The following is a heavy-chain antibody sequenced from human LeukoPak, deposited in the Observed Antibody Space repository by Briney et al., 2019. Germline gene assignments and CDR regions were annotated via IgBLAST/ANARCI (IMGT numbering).Heavy chain of an antibody. D-gene: IGHD4-11*01. CDR1: GFTFSSYW. Sequence: PGGSLRLSCAASGFTFSSYWMSWVRQAPGKGLEWVANIKQDGSEKYYVDSVKGRFTISRDNSKNTLYLQMSSLRAEDTAVYYCAKAPIVSPHYFHYWGQGTLVTVSS. J-gene: IGHJ4*02. V-gene: IGHV3-7*03. CDR3: AKAPIVSPHYFHY. CDR2: IKQDGSEK.